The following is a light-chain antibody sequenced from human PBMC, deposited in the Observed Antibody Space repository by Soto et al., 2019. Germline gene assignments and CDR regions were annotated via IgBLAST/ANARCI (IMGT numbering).Light chain of an antibody. J-gene: IGKJ1*01. V-gene: IGKV3-20*01. CDR1: QTISSSY. CDR2: RTS. CDR3: QQYDTSPRT. Sequence: EIVLTQSPGTLSLPPGERATLSCRASQTISSSYLAWYQQKPGQAPRLLIYRTSNRATGIPDRFSGSGSGTDFTLTISRLEPEDFAVYCCQQYDTSPRTFGQGTTVDIK.